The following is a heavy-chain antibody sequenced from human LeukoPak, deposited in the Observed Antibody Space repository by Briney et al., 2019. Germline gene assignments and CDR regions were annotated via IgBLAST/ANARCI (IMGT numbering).Heavy chain of an antibody. D-gene: IGHD1-1*01. CDR3: ARTIWTTYYFDY. CDR2: INHRGST. Sequence: PSETLSLPCPVYGGSFRGNSWSWIGQPPGKGLEWIGEINHRGSTNYNPALKSRVTISVDTSKNQYSLKLSSVAAADTAVYYCARTIWTTYYFDYWGQGTLVTVSS. CDR1: GGSFRGNS. V-gene: IGHV4-34*01. J-gene: IGHJ4*02.